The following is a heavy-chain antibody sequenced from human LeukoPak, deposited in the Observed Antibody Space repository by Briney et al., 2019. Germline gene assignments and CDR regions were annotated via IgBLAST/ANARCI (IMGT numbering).Heavy chain of an antibody. V-gene: IGHV3-53*01. J-gene: IGHJ4*02. D-gene: IGHD1-26*01. CDR2: IYSGGST. Sequence: GGSLRLSCAASGFTVSSNYMSWVRQAPGKGLEWVSVIYSGGSTYYADSAKGRFTISRDNSKNTLYLQMNSLRAEDTAVYYCARVQVGATLDYWGQGTLVTVSS. CDR3: ARVQVGATLDY. CDR1: GFTVSSNY.